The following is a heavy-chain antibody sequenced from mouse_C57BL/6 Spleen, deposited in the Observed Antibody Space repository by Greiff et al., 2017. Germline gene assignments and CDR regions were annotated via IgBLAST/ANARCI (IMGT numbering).Heavy chain of an antibody. D-gene: IGHD1-1*01. CDR2: IHPNSGST. CDR1: GYTFTSYW. V-gene: IGHV1-64*01. CDR3: ARRDYYGSSPRYFDV. Sequence: QVQLLQPGAELVKPGASVKLSCKASGYTFTSYWMHWVKQRPGQGLEWIGMIHPNSGSTNYNEKFKSKATLTVDKSSSTAYMQLSSLTSDDSAVYYCARRDYYGSSPRYFDVWGTGTTVTVSS. J-gene: IGHJ1*03.